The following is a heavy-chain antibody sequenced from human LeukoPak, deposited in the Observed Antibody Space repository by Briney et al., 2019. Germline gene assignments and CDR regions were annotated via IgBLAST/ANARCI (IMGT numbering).Heavy chain of an antibody. J-gene: IGHJ4*02. CDR1: GFTVSSNY. D-gene: IGHD4-17*01. CDR2: IRSKASGGTT. V-gene: IGHV3-71*01. Sequence: GGSLRLSCAASGFTVSSNYMSWVRQAPGKGLEWVGFIRSKASGGTTEYTASVKGRFTISRDDSKSIAYLQMNSLITEDTAIYYCTRGYGIDYWGQGTQVTVSS. CDR3: TRGYGIDY.